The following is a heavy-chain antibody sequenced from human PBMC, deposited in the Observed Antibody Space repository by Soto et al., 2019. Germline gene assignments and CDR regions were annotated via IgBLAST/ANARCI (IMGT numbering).Heavy chain of an antibody. D-gene: IGHD3-22*01. CDR2: INAGNGNT. CDR3: VHSSGYCSFDY. CDR1: GYTFTSYA. Sequence: ASVKVSCKASGYTFTSYAMHWVRQAPGQRLEWMGWINAGNGNTKYSQKIQGRVTITRDTSASTAYMELSSLRSEDTAVYYCVHSSGYCSFDYWGQGTLVTVSS. J-gene: IGHJ4*02. V-gene: IGHV1-3*01.